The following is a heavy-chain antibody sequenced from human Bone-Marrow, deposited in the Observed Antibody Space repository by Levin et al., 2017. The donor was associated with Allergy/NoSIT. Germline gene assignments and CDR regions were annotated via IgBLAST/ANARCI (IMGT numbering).Heavy chain of an antibody. CDR2: ISADRVKT. D-gene: IGHD4-17*01. CDR3: ARGYGTSNTDFDN. V-gene: IGHV1-3*01. Sequence: ASVKVSCKASGYSFTRYAMQWVRQAPGQRLEWMGWISADRVKTRYSEKLQDRVTITYDTSASTVYMELSSLKSEDTAVYFCARGYGTSNTDFDNWGQGTLVTVSS. CDR1: GYSFTRYA. J-gene: IGHJ4*02.